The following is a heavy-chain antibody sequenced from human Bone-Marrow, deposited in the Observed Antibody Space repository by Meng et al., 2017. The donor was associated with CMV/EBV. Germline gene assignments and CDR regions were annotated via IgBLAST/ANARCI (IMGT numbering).Heavy chain of an antibody. Sequence: SVKVSCKASGGTFSSYAISWVRQAPGQGLEWMGGIIPIFGTANYAQKFQGRVTITTDESTSTAYMELSSLRSEDTAVYYCARDRAHYYDSSGYYSDGNWFDPWGQGTRVTGSS. CDR1: GGTFSSYA. V-gene: IGHV1-69*05. D-gene: IGHD3-22*01. J-gene: IGHJ5*02. CDR2: IIPIFGTA. CDR3: ARDRAHYYDSSGYYSDGNWFDP.